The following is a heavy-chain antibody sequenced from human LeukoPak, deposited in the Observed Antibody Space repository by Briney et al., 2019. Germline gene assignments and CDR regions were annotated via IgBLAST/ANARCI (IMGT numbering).Heavy chain of an antibody. V-gene: IGHV3-23*01. Sequence: PGGSLRLSCAASGFTFSSYAMSWVRQAPGKGLEWVSGISNSGGSTYYADSVKGRFTVSRDNSKNTLHLQMNSLRAEDTAVYYCAGKAEWRSGLIYYYYMDVWGKGTTVTVSS. CDR1: GFTFSSYA. CDR2: ISNSGGST. CDR3: AGKAEWRSGLIYYYYMDV. D-gene: IGHD3-3*01. J-gene: IGHJ6*03.